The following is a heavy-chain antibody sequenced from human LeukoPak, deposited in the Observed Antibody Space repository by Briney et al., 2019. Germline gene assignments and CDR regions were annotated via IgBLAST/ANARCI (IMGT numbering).Heavy chain of an antibody. J-gene: IGHJ4*02. CDR3: ARARYCSGGSCYAEY. CDR1: GSCFTTYW. D-gene: IGHD2-15*01. V-gene: IGHV5-51*01. CDR2: IYTGDSDT. Sequence: GASLEISCTGSGSCFTTYWSGWGRAMAGKGLELMGNIYTGDSDTRYSPSFQGQVTISADKSTSTAYLQWSSLKASDTAMYYCARARYCSGGSCYAEYWGQGTLVTVSS.